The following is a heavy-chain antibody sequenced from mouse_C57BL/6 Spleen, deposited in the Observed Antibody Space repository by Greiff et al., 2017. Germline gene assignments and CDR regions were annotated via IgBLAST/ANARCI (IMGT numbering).Heavy chain of an antibody. V-gene: IGHV5-9-1*02. Sequence: DVQLVESGEGLVKPGGSLKLSCAASGFTFSSYAMSWVRQTPEKRLEWVAYISSGGDYIYYADTVKGRFTISRDNARNTLYLQMSSLKSEDTAMYYCTRVDDYDGFDYWGQGTTLTVSS. J-gene: IGHJ2*01. D-gene: IGHD2-4*01. CDR3: TRVDDYDGFDY. CDR2: ISSGGDYI. CDR1: GFTFSSYA.